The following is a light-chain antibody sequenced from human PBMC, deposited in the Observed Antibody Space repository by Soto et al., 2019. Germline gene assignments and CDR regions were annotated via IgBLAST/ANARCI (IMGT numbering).Light chain of an antibody. CDR3: QQFAISTT. V-gene: IGKV1-8*01. CDR2: AAS. Sequence: AIRMTQSPSSLSASTGDRVTITCRASQGISSYLAWYQQKPGKAPKLLIYAASTLQSGVPSRFSGSGSGTDFTLTISSLQPEDFATYYCQQFAISTTFGQGTKVDIK. CDR1: QGISSY. J-gene: IGKJ1*01.